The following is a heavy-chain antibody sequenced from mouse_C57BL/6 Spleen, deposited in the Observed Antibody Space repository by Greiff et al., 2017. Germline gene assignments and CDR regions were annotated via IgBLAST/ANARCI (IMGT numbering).Heavy chain of an antibody. J-gene: IGHJ2*01. V-gene: IGHV1-61*01. CDR3: ARKGPGYFDY. CDR2: IYPSDSET. CDR1: GYTFTSYW. Sequence: QVQLKQPGAELGRPGSSVKLSCKASGYTFTSYWMDWVKQRPGQGLEWIGNIYPSDSETHYNQKFKDKATLTVDKSSSTAYMQLSSLTSEDSAVYYCARKGPGYFDYWGQGTTLTVSS.